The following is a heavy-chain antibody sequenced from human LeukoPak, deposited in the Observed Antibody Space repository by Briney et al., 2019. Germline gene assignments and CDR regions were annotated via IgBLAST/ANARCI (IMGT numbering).Heavy chain of an antibody. J-gene: IGHJ4*02. CDR3: ARDRYYYDSSARYFDY. D-gene: IGHD3-22*01. V-gene: IGHV4-4*07. CDR2: IHTSGST. CDR1: GGSISSYY. Sequence: KPSETLSLTCTVSGGSISSYYWSWIRQPAGKGLEWIGRIHTSGSTNYSPSLKSRVTMSVDTSKNQFSLKLSSVTAADTAVYYCARDRYYYDSSARYFDYWGQGTPVTVSS.